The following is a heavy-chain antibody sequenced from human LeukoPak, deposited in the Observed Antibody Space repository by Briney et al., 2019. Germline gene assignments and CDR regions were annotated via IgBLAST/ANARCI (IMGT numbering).Heavy chain of an antibody. D-gene: IGHD5/OR15-5a*01. CDR3: ARDRSTTHFDY. CDR2: ILYDGSNT. V-gene: IGHV3-33*01. J-gene: IGHJ4*02. CDR1: GFTFSSYG. Sequence: GGSLRLSCAASGFTFSSYGMHWVRQAPGKGLEWVAMILYDGSNTYYADSVKGRFTISRDNSKNTLFLQMDSLRAEDTAVYYCARDRSTTHFDYWGQGTLVTVSS.